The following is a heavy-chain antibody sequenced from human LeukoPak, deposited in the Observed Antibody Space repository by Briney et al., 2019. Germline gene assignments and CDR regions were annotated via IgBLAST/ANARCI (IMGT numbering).Heavy chain of an antibody. D-gene: IGHD3-16*01. CDR1: GYTFTSYY. CDR2: INPSGGST. V-gene: IGHV1-46*01. Sequence: ASVKVSCKTSGYTFTSYYMHWVRQAPGQGLEWMGIINPSGGSTTYAQKFQGRVTMTRDTSISTAYMELSRLRSDDTAVYYCARDLGLYYYGMDVWGQGTTVTVSS. J-gene: IGHJ6*02. CDR3: ARDLGLYYYGMDV.